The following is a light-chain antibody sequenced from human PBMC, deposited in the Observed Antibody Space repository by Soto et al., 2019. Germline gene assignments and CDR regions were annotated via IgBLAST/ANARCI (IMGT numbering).Light chain of an antibody. CDR3: QQYNNWPRT. Sequence: ERVLTQPPATLSLSPGERATLSCSASQSVSSYLAWYQQKPGQAPGLLIYDAATRATGISARFSGSGSGTEFTLTISSLQSEDFALYYCQQYNNWPRTFGQGTKVDIK. CDR2: DAA. CDR1: QSVSSY. V-gene: IGKV3-15*01. J-gene: IGKJ1*01.